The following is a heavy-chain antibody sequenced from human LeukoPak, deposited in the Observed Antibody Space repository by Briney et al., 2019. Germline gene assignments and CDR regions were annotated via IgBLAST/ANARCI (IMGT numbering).Heavy chain of an antibody. Sequence: SETLSLTCTVSGGSINSGYYFWGWVRQPPGRGLEWIGNIFHSGTTYYNPSLRSRVTISVDTSKNQFSLKLSSVTAADTAVYYCARNQGHCDGGSCFPFNFWGQGTLVTVSS. CDR3: ARNQGHCDGGSCFPFNF. CDR1: GGSINSGYYF. J-gene: IGHJ4*02. V-gene: IGHV4-39*07. CDR2: IFHSGTT. D-gene: IGHD2-15*01.